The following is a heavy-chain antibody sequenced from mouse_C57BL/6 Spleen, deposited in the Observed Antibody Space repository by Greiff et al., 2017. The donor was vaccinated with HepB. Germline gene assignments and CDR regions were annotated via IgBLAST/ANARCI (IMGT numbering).Heavy chain of an antibody. V-gene: IGHV5-17*01. Sequence: EVQGVESGGGLVKPGGSLKLSCAASGFTSSDYGMHWVRQAPEKGLEWVAYISSGSSTIYYADTVKGRFTISRDNAKNTLFLQMTSLRSEDTAMYYCARGDGAWFAYWGQGTLVTVSA. J-gene: IGHJ3*01. CDR2: ISSGSSTI. CDR3: ARGDGAWFAY. D-gene: IGHD2-3*01. CDR1: GFTSSDYG.